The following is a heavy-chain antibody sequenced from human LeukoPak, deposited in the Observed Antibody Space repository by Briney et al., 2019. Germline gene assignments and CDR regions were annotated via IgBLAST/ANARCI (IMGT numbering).Heavy chain of an antibody. Sequence: GGSLRLSCVVSGFTLSLAWMHWVRQAPGKGLEWVSRIKYDGSYTNYADSVRGRFTISRDNARNTLSLHMISLRAEDTAVYFCVRDGDAYNFDFWGQGVLVTVSS. V-gene: IGHV3-74*01. CDR1: GFTLSLAW. CDR2: IKYDGSYT. J-gene: IGHJ4*02. D-gene: IGHD5-24*01. CDR3: VRDGDAYNFDF.